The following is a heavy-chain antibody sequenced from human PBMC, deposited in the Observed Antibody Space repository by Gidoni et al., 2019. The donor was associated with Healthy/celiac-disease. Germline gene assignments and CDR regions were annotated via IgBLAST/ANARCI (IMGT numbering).Heavy chain of an antibody. D-gene: IGHD3-3*01. J-gene: IGHJ4*02. CDR2: ISSSNSTL. V-gene: IGHV3-48*02. Sequence: EVQLVESGGGLVQRGGSLRLSCAAPVFTCSSYSMNWVLQPPGKGLEWISDISSSNSTLYYADSVKGRFTISRNNAKNSLYLQMNGLRDEDTAVYYCARYGRFWSGYYTYWGQGTLVTVSS. CDR3: ARYGRFWSGYYTY. CDR1: VFTCSSYS.